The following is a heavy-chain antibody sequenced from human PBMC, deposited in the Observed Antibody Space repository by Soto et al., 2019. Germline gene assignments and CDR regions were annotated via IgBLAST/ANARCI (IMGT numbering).Heavy chain of an antibody. CDR2: TYYRSKWTN. Sequence: PSQTLSLTCALSGDSVSSISASWNWIRQSPSRGLEWLGRTYYRSKWTNDYAVSVKSRITINPDTSKNQFSLQLSSVTPEDTAMYYCVRGYSSSFDYWGQGTLVTVSS. CDR3: VRGYSSSFDY. D-gene: IGHD2-15*01. J-gene: IGHJ4*02. V-gene: IGHV6-1*01. CDR1: GDSVSSISAS.